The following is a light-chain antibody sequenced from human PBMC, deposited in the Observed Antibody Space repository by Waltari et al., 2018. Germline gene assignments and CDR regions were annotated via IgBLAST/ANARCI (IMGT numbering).Light chain of an antibody. J-gene: IGLJ3*02. V-gene: IGLV10-54*01. Sequence: QAGLTQPPSVSKGLRQTATLTCTGNSNNVGNEGATWLQQHQGHPPNLLSYRNNNRPSGISERFSASRSGSTASLTISGLQPEDEADYYCSAWDSSLSAWVFGGGTKLTVL. CDR2: RNN. CDR1: SNNVGNEG. CDR3: SAWDSSLSAWV.